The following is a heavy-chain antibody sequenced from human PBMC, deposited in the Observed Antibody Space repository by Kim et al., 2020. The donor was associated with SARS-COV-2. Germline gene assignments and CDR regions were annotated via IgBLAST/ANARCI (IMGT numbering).Heavy chain of an antibody. Sequence: SETLSLTCTVPGGSISSSSYYWGWIRQPPGKGLEWIGSIYHSGSTYYNPSLKSRVTISVDTSKNQFSLKLSSVTAADTAVYYCARHIRAPKYSSGWYYFDYWGQGTHVTVSS. J-gene: IGHJ4*02. CDR3: ARHIRAPKYSSGWYYFDY. D-gene: IGHD6-19*01. CDR1: GGSISSSSYY. V-gene: IGHV4-39*01. CDR2: IYHSGST.